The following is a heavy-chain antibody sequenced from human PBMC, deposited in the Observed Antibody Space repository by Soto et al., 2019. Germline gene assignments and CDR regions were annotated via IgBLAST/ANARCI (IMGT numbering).Heavy chain of an antibody. CDR2: IYHTGST. J-gene: IGHJ4*02. D-gene: IGHD4-4*01. V-gene: IGHV4-59*02. Sequence: LSLTFTVSGGSVSSYYWSWIRQPPGKRLEWIGHIYHTGSTHYNPSLKSRVTISVDTSKNQLSLNLNSVTAADTAVCYCARNPEGPVDFDYWGQGTLVTVSS. CDR1: GGSVSSYY. CDR3: ARNPEGPVDFDY.